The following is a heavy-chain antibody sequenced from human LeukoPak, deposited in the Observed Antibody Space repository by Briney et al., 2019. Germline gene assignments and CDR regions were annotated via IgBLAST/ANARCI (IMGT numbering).Heavy chain of an antibody. J-gene: IGHJ4*02. D-gene: IGHD2-21*02. CDR2: IYYSGST. Sequence: PSETLSLTCTVSGGSISSYYWSWIRQPPGKGLEWIGYIYYSGSTNYNPSLKSRVTISVDTSKNQFSLKLSSVTAADTAVYYCARGGGAYCGGDCYSWFDYWGQGTLVTVSS. CDR3: ARGGGAYCGGDCYSWFDY. CDR1: GGSISSYY. V-gene: IGHV4-59*01.